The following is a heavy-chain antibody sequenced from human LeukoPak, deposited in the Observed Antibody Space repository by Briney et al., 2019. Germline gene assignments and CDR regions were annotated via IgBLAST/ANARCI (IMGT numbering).Heavy chain of an antibody. CDR2: IWYDGSNK. CDR1: GFTLSSYG. D-gene: IGHD6-19*01. V-gene: IGHV3-33*01. Sequence: GGSPRLSCAASGFTLSSYGMHWVRQAPGKGLEWVALIWYDGSNKYYADSVKGRFTISRDSSKNTLYLQMNSLRAEDTAVYFCARDGMYSSGWYQLDYWGQGTLVTVSS. CDR3: ARDGMYSSGWYQLDY. J-gene: IGHJ4*02.